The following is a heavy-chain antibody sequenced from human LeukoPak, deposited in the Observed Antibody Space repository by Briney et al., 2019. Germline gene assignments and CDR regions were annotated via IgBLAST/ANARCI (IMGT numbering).Heavy chain of an antibody. CDR1: GGSISSGDYY. D-gene: IGHD3-16*01. CDR2: IYYSGST. J-gene: IGHJ6*02. CDR3: ATDNTAGGVSTYGMDV. V-gene: IGHV4-30-4*01. Sequence: SETLSLTCTVSGGSISSGDYYWSWIRQPPGKGLEWIGYIYYSGSTYYNPSLKSRVTISVDTSKNQFSLKLSSVTAADTAVYYCATDNTAGGVSTYGMDVWGQGTTVTVSS.